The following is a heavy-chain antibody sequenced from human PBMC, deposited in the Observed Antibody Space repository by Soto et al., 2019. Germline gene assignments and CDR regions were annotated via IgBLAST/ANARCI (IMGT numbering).Heavy chain of an antibody. CDR1: GFTFSSYW. CDR2: INSDGSST. D-gene: IGHD6-13*01. CDR3: ARAGYSSSWYAGGNDAFDI. Sequence: GGSLRLSCAASGFTFSSYWMHWVRQAPGKGLVWVSRINSDGSSTSYADSVKGRFTISRDNAKNTLYLQMNSLRAEDTAVYYCARAGYSSSWYAGGNDAFDIWGQGTMVTVSS. V-gene: IGHV3-74*01. J-gene: IGHJ3*02.